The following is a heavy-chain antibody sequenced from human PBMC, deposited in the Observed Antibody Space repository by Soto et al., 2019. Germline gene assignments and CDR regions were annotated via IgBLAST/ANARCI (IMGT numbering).Heavy chain of an antibody. J-gene: IGHJ4*02. D-gene: IGHD3-16*01. V-gene: IGHV4-38-2*01. Sequence: SETLSLTCAVSGYSISSGYYWGWIRQPPGKGLEWIGSIYHSGSTYYNPSLKSRVTISVDTSKNQFSLKLSSVTAADTAVYYCASGVMKEYYFDYWGQGTLVTVS. CDR1: GYSISSGYY. CDR2: IYHSGST. CDR3: ASGVMKEYYFDY.